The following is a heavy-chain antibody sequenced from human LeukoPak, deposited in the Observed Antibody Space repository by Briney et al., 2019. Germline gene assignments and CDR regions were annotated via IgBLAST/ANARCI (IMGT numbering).Heavy chain of an antibody. J-gene: IGHJ4*02. D-gene: IGHD4-17*01. V-gene: IGHV3-23*01. CDR1: GFTVSSNY. Sequence: GGSLRLSCAASGFTVSSNYMSWVRQAPGKGLEWVSAISGSGGSTYYADSVKGRFTISRDNSKNTLYLQMNSLRAEDTAVYYCAKDVGGYGDPFDYWGQGTLVTVSS. CDR3: AKDVGGYGDPFDY. CDR2: ISGSGGST.